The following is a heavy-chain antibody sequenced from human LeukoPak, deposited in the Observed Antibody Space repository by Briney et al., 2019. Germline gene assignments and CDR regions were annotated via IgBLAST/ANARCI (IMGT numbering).Heavy chain of an antibody. CDR2: IKQDGSEK. CDR3: ARALGYSGYDYGGYFDY. D-gene: IGHD5-12*01. Sequence: GGSLRLSCAASGFTFSSYWMSWVRQAPGKGLEWVANIKQDGSEKYYVDSVKGRFTISRDNAKNSLYLQMNSLRAEDTAVYYCARALGYSGYDYGGYFDYWGQGTLVTVSS. V-gene: IGHV3-7*01. CDR1: GFTFSSYW. J-gene: IGHJ4*02.